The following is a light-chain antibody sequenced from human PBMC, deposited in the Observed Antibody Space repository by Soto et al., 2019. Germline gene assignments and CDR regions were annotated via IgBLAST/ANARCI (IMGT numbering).Light chain of an antibody. Sequence: EIVMTQSPATLSVSPGERATLSCRASQSVSSNLAWYQQKPGQAPRLLIYGASTRATGIPARFSGSGSGTEFTLTISSLQSEDCAVYYCQQYTNCPFTFGPGTKVDIK. V-gene: IGKV3-15*01. CDR1: QSVSSN. J-gene: IGKJ3*01. CDR3: QQYTNCPFT. CDR2: GAS.